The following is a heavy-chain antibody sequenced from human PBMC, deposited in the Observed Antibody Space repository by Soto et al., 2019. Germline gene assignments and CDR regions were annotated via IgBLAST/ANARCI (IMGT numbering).Heavy chain of an antibody. D-gene: IGHD3-10*01. CDR1: GGTFSSYA. J-gene: IGHJ6*02. V-gene: IGHV1-69*12. CDR2: IIPIFGTA. Sequence: QVQLVQSGAEVKKPGSSVKVSCKAPGGTFSSYAISWVRQAPGQGLEWRGGIIPIFGTANYAQKFQGRVTITADESTSTAYMELSSLRSEDTAVYDCARAPMVRGAQDYYYYYGMDVWGQGTTVTVSS. CDR3: ARAPMVRGAQDYYYYYGMDV.